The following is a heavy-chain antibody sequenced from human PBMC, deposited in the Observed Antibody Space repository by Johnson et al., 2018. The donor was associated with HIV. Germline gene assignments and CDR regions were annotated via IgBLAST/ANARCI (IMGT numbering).Heavy chain of an antibody. D-gene: IGHD3-22*01. V-gene: IGHV3-7*03. J-gene: IGHJ3*02. CDR3: AAYYDSSGFPDAFDI. CDR2: IKQDGSEE. CDR1: GFTFSNYG. Sequence: VQLVESGGGVVQPGRSLRLSCAASGFTFSNYGMHWVRQAPGKGLEWVANIKQDGSEEYYVDSVKGRFTISRDNAKNSVYVQMNSLRAEDTALYYCAAYYDSSGFPDAFDIWGQGTMVTVSS.